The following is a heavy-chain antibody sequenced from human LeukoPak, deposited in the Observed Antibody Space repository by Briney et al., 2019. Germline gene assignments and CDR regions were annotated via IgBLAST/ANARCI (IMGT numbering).Heavy chain of an antibody. CDR1: GGSIGSYY. J-gene: IGHJ4*02. V-gene: IGHV4-59*01. Sequence: SETLSLTCTVSGGSIGSYYWSWIRQPPGKGLEWIGYIYYSGSTNYNPSLKSRVTISVDTSKNQFSLKLSSVTAADTAVYYCARDGRDGYNRFDYWGQGTLVTVSS. D-gene: IGHD5-24*01. CDR2: IYYSGST. CDR3: ARDGRDGYNRFDY.